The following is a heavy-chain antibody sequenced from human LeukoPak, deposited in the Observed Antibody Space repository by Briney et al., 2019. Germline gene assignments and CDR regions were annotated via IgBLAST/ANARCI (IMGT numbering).Heavy chain of an antibody. V-gene: IGHV4-34*01. CDR2: INHSGST. D-gene: IGHD6-13*01. CDR1: GGSFSGYY. Sequence: SSETLSLTCAVYGGSFSGYYWSWIRQPPGKGLEWIGEINHSGSTNYNPSLKSRLTISIDTSKNQFSLKLRSVTAADTALYYCVRPRGQQFYWWFDPWGQGTLVTVSS. CDR3: VRPRGQQFYWWFDP. J-gene: IGHJ5*02.